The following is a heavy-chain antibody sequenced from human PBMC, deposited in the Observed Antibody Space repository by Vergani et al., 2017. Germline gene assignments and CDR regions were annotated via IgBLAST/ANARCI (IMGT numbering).Heavy chain of an antibody. CDR3: ARTNTAMVSESPYYYYYYYMDV. Sequence: QVQLVQSGAEVKKPGSSVKVSCKASGGTFSSYAISWVRQAPGQGLEWMGGIIPIFGTANYAQKFQGRVTITADESTSTAYMELSSLRSEDTAVYYCARTNTAMVSESPYYYYYYYMDVWGKGTTVTVSS. J-gene: IGHJ6*03. CDR1: GGTFSSYA. V-gene: IGHV1-69*01. D-gene: IGHD5-18*01. CDR2: IIPIFGTA.